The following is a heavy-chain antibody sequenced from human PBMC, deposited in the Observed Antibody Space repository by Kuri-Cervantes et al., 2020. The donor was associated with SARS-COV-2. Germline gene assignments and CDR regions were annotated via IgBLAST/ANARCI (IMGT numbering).Heavy chain of an antibody. J-gene: IGHJ4*02. CDR3: ARRVLGLDY. V-gene: IGHV4-59*08. Sequence: ESLKISCTVSGGSMSLYFWSWVRQSPGKGLEWIWSIYKSGSTNYNPSLKGRVTISIDTAKNQFSLNLRSVTAADTAVYYCARRVLGLDYWGQGTLVTVSS. CDR1: GGSMSLYF. D-gene: IGHD1-1*01. CDR2: IYKSGST.